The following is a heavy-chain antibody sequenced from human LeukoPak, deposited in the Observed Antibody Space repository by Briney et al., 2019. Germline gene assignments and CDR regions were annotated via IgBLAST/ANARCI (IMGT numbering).Heavy chain of an antibody. J-gene: IGHJ4*02. CDR1: GYTFTGYY. Sequence: ASVKVSCKASGYTFTGYYMHWVRQAPGQGLEWMGWINPNSGGTNYAQKFQGWVTMTRDTSISTAYMELSRLRSGDTAVYYCARGGPTDYGGNSENCFNYWGQGTLVTVSS. CDR3: ARGGPTDYGGNSENCFNY. CDR2: INPNSGGT. V-gene: IGHV1-2*04. D-gene: IGHD4-23*01.